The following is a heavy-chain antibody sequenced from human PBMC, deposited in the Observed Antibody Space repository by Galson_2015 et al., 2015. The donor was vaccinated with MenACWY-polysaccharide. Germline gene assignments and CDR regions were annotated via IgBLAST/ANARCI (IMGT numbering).Heavy chain of an antibody. D-gene: IGHD3-10*01. CDR3: ARVGRDHSGSYFHGGFDP. CDR2: IWDDGSRK. CDR1: RFTLSDYG. V-gene: IGHV3-33*01. Sequence: SLRLCCAATRFTLSDYGMHWVRQAPGKGLEWVAFIWDDGSRKYYADSVKGRFAISRDNSDNTLYMLMNNLRVADPAVYYCARVGRDHSGSYFHGGFDPWGQGTLVTVSS. J-gene: IGHJ5*02.